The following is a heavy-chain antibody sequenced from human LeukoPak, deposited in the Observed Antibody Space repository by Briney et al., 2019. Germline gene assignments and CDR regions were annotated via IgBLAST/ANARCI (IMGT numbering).Heavy chain of an antibody. CDR2: IYHSGST. D-gene: IGHD6-13*01. CDR3: AGAPTSWYENAFDI. J-gene: IGHJ3*02. Sequence: SETLSLTCAVSGYSISSGYYWGWIRQPPGKGLEWIGSIYHSGSTYYNSSLKSRVTISVDTSKNQFSLKLSSVTAADTAVYYCAGAPTSWYENAFDIWGQGTMVTVSS. V-gene: IGHV4-38-2*01. CDR1: GYSISSGYY.